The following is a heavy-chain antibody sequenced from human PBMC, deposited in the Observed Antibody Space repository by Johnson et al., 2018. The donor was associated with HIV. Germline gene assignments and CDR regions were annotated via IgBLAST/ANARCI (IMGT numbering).Heavy chain of an antibody. J-gene: IGHJ3*02. V-gene: IGHV3-20*04. D-gene: IGHD3-3*01. Sequence: VQVLESGGGLVQPGGSLRLSCAASGFTFSSYWISWVRQAPGKGLEWVSGINWNGNTRDYVDSVKGRLTISRDNAKNSLLLQMKSLRAEDTAVYYCAKEGALQFLDVLVYAFDIWGQGTMVTVSS. CDR1: GFTFSSYW. CDR3: AKEGALQFLDVLVYAFDI. CDR2: INWNGNTR.